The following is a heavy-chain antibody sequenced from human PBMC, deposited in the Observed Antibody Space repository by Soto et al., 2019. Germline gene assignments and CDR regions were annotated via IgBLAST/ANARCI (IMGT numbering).Heavy chain of an antibody. Sequence: PSETLSLTCTVSGCSISSGDYYWSWIRQPPGKGLEWIGYIYYSGSTYYNPSLKSRVTISVDTSKNQFSLKLSSVTAADTAVYYCARVRSGSGPAEGWLYFDYWGQGTLVTVSS. D-gene: IGHD2-15*01. CDR2: IYYSGST. V-gene: IGHV4-30-4*01. CDR3: ARVRSGSGPAEGWLYFDY. J-gene: IGHJ4*02. CDR1: GCSISSGDYY.